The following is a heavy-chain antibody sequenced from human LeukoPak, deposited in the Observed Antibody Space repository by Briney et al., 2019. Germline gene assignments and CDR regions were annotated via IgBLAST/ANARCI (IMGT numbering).Heavy chain of an antibody. CDR2: IYSGGST. Sequence: GGSLRLSCAASGFTVSSNYMSWVRQAPGKGLEWVSVIYSGGSTYYADSVKGRFTISRDNSKNTLYLQMNSLRAEDTAVYYCARGPNGCYGSGSSFDYWGQGTLVTVSS. V-gene: IGHV3-66*01. J-gene: IGHJ4*02. D-gene: IGHD3-10*01. CDR3: ARGPNGCYGSGSSFDY. CDR1: GFTVSSNY.